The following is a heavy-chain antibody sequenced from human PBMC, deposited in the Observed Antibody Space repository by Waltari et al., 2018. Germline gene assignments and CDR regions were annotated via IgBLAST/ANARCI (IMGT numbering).Heavy chain of an antibody. Sequence: EVQLLESGGGLVQPGGSLRLSCAASGFTFSSYAISWVRQATEKGLAWVSVISGSGGTKQYADSVKGRLTISRDNSKNTVYLQMNSLRAEDTAVYYCAKEKPKNSTWYAPKYYYGMDVWGQGATVTVSS. V-gene: IGHV3-23*01. CDR1: GFTFSSYA. CDR2: ISGSGGTK. J-gene: IGHJ6*02. D-gene: IGHD2-15*01. CDR3: AKEKPKNSTWYAPKYYYGMDV.